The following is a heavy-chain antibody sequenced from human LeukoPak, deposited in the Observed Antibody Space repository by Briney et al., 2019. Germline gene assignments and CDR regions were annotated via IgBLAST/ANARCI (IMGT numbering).Heavy chain of an antibody. CDR2: IYYSGST. Sequence: PGTLSLTCTVSVGSTTGVIYSWGGFPHPPGRGLGWIGSIYYSGSTYYNPSLKSRVTISVDTSKNQFSLKLSSVTATDTAVYYCARHWGTYSRGAFDIWGQGTMVTVSS. CDR1: VGSTTGVIYS. D-gene: IGHD5-18*01. J-gene: IGHJ3*02. V-gene: IGHV4-39*01. CDR3: ARHWGTYSRGAFDI.